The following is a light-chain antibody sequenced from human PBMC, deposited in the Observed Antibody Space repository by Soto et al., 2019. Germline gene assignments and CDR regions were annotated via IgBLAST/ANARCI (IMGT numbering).Light chain of an antibody. V-gene: IGKV3-11*01. J-gene: IGKJ1*01. CDR1: QSVNSY. Sequence: IVLTQSPATLSLSPGERATLSCRASQSVNSYLAWYQQKPGQAPRLLIYDASNRAPGIPARFSGSGSGTDFTLTIGSLEPEDFAVYYCQQRSNWWTFCQGTKVEI. CDR3: QQRSNWWT. CDR2: DAS.